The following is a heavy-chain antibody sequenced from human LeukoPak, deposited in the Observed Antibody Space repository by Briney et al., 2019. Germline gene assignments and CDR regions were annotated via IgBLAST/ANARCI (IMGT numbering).Heavy chain of an antibody. CDR3: ARGRACSGGSCYSPLGGMDV. Sequence: SETLSLTCTVSGGSISNQYWTWIRQPPGKGPDWIGDISYSGSTNYNPSLKSRVTISVDTSKKQFSLRLSSVTAADTAVYYCARGRACSGGSCYSPLGGMDVWGQGTTVTVSS. J-gene: IGHJ6*02. CDR1: GGSISNQY. D-gene: IGHD2-15*01. CDR2: ISYSGST. V-gene: IGHV4-59*11.